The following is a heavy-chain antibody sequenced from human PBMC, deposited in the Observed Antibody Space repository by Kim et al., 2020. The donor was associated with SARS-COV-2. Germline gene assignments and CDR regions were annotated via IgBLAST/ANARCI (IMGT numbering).Heavy chain of an antibody. V-gene: IGHV4-31*02. Sequence: TYDNPSLKSRVTISVDTAKNQFSLKLSSVTAADTAVYYCARGAAAGSLFDWGQGTLVTVSS. CDR3: ARGAAAGSLFD. J-gene: IGHJ4*02. CDR2: T. D-gene: IGHD6-13*01.